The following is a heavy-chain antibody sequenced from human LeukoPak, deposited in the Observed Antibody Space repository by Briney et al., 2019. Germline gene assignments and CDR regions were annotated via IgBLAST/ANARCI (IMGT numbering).Heavy chain of an antibody. V-gene: IGHV3-66*01. CDR3: ARDIYGSGAQRY. Sequence: PGGSLRLSCAASGFTVSSNSISWVRQAPGKGLEWVSVIYSGGTTYYADSVKGRFTISRDNSKNTLYLQMNSLRAEDTAVYYCARDIYGSGAQRYWGQGTLVTVSS. D-gene: IGHD3-10*01. J-gene: IGHJ4*02. CDR1: GFTVSSNS. CDR2: IYSGGTT.